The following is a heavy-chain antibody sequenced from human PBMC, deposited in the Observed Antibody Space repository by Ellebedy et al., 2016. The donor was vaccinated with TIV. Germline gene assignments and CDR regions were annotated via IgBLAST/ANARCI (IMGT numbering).Heavy chain of an antibody. V-gene: IGHV3-7*01. CDR2: VKQDGSEK. CDR3: ATSRARVY. J-gene: IGHJ4*02. CDR1: GFTFSNYW. Sequence: GESLKISCAASGFTFSNYWMTWVRQAPGKGLQWVANVKQDGSEKHYVDSVKGRFTISRDNAKNSLYLQMNSLRVDDTAVYYCATSRARVYWGQGTLVTVSS.